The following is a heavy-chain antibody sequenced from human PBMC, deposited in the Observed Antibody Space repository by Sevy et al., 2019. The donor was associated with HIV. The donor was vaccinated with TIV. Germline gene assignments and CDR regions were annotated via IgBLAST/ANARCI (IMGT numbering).Heavy chain of an antibody. J-gene: IGHJ4*02. CDR2: IWYEGSNK. D-gene: IGHD6-19*01. V-gene: IGHV3-33*01. CDR1: GFAYSGYG. Sequence: GGYLRLSCAAFGFAYSGYGMHWVRQAPGKGLEWVAVIWYEGSNKEYADSVKGRFTISRDNSKTTLYLQMNSLGAEDTAVYYCARESVAVAGIGYYFDSWGQGTLVTVSS. CDR3: ARESVAVAGIGYYFDS.